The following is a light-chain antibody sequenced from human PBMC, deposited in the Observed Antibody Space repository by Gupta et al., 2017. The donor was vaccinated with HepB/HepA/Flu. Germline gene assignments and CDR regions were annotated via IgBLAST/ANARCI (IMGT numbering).Light chain of an antibody. CDR2: DAS. CDR3: QQYKNWPPIT. J-gene: IGKJ5*01. V-gene: IGKV3-15*01. CDR1: QSVNRK. Sequence: EVVMTHSPATLSVSPGERATLSCRTSQSVNRKLAWYLQKPGQAPRLLIYDASTRATGIPDRFSGSGSGTEFTLTISSLQSEDFAIYYCQQYKNWPPITFGQGTRLEIK.